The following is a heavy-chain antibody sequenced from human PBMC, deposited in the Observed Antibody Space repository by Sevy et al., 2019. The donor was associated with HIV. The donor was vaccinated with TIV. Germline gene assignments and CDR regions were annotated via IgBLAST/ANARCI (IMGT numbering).Heavy chain of an antibody. CDR2: IYYSGST. V-gene: IGHV4-59*01. J-gene: IGHJ6*02. CDR1: GGSISSYY. CDR3: ASTYYYDSRSYYYFAVPDRKYYYDYGMDV. D-gene: IGHD3-22*01. Sequence: SETLSLTCTVSGGSISSYYWSWIRQPPGKGLEWIGYIYYSGSTNYNPALKSRVTISLDTSKNQFSLKLSAVTAADTAKYYCASTYYYDSRSYYYFAVPDRKYYYDYGMDVWGQGTTVTVSS.